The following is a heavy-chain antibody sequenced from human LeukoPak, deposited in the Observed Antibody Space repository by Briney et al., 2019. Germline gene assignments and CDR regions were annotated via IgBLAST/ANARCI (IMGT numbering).Heavy chain of an antibody. V-gene: IGHV4-34*01. CDR1: GGSFSGYY. D-gene: IGHD3-10*01. CDR3: SIWFGELSGPS. Sequence: SETLSLTCAVYGGSFSGYYWSWLRQPPGKGLEWIGEINHSGSTNYNSSLKSRVTISLDTSKNQFSLKLSSVTAADTAVYYCSIWFGELSGPSWGQGTLVTVSS. J-gene: IGHJ5*02. CDR2: INHSGST.